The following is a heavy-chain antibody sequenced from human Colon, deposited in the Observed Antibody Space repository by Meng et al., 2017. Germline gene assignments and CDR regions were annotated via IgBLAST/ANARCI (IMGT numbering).Heavy chain of an antibody. CDR2: ITAHSGST. CDR1: GDPFTNYR. D-gene: IGHD5-18*01. CDR3: ARDQKYSFGTYFFDF. Sequence: QVQLVQSAAEVKKPGASVKVSCKASGDPFTNYRISWVRQAPGQGLEWVGWITAHSGSTNYAQKFQGRVTMTTDTSTNTAYMELRSLGSDDTAVYYCARDQKYSFGTYFFDFWGQGTLVTVSS. J-gene: IGHJ4*02. V-gene: IGHV1-18*01.